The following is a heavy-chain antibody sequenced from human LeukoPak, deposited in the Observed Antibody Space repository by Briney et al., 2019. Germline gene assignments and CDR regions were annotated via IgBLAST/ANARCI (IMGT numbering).Heavy chain of an antibody. V-gene: IGHV1-2*06. CDR3: ARVGACSSTSCYYWGED. D-gene: IGHD2-2*01. Sequence: ASVKVSCKASGYTFTGYYMHWVRQAPGQGLEWMGRINPNSGGTNYAQKFQGRVTMTRDTSISTAYMELSRLRSDDTAVYYCARVGACSSTSCYYWGEDWGRGTLVTVSS. CDR1: GYTFTGYY. CDR2: INPNSGGT. J-gene: IGHJ4*02.